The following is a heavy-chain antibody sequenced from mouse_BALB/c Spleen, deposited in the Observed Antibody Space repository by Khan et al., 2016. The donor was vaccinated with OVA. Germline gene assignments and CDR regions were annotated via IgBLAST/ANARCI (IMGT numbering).Heavy chain of an antibody. Sequence: EVELVESGGDLVKPGGSLKLSCAASGFTFSSYGMSWVRQTPDKRLEWVATISSGGSYTYYPDSVKGRFTISRDNAKNTLYLQMSSLNSEDTALSYCARFITTSTGDYYGLDYWGQGTSVTVSS. CDR2: ISSGGSYT. CDR3: ARFITTSTGDYYGLDY. V-gene: IGHV5-6*01. D-gene: IGHD1-2*01. CDR1: GFTFSSYG. J-gene: IGHJ4*01.